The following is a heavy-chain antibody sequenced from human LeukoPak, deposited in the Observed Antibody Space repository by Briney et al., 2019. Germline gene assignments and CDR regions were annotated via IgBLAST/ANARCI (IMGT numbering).Heavy chain of an antibody. Sequence: GGSLRLSCAASGFTFSSYSMNWGRQAPGKGLEWVSSISSSSSYIYYADSVRGRFTISRDNAKKSLYLQMNSLRAEDTDIYYCARERNWCPDHWGQGALVTVYS. CDR2: ISSSSSYI. CDR3: ARERNWCPDH. CDR1: GFTFSSYS. D-gene: IGHD1-1*01. V-gene: IGHV3-21*01. J-gene: IGHJ4*02.